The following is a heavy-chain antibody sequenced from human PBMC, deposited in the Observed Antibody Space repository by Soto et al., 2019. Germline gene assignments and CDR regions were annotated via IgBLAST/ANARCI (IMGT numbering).Heavy chain of an antibody. CDR2: IYYSGST. D-gene: IGHD3-3*01. CDR3: ARVDNFWSGYYYYYYMDV. Sequence: SEALSLTCTVSGVSISSYYWSWIRQPPGKGLEWIGYIYYSGSTNYNPSLKSRVTISVDTSKNQFSLKLSSVTAADTAVYYCARVDNFWSGYYYYYYMDVWGKGTTVTVSS. CDR1: GVSISSYY. J-gene: IGHJ6*03. V-gene: IGHV4-59*01.